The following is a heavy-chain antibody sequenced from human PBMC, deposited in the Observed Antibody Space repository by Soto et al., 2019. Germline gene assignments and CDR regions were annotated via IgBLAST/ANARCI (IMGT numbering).Heavy chain of an antibody. CDR2: ISYDGSNK. V-gene: IGHV3-30*18. J-gene: IGHJ4*02. CDR3: AKAPSGSYPEFDY. D-gene: IGHD1-26*01. CDR1: GFTFSSYG. Sequence: GGSLRLSCAASGFTFSSYGMHWVRQAPGKGLEWVAVISYDGSNKYYADSVKGRFTVSRDNSKNTLYLQMNSLRAEDTAVYYCAKAPSGSYPEFDYWGQGTLVTVSS.